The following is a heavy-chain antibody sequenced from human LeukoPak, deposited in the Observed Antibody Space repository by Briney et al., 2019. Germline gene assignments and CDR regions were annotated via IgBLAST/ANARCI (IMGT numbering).Heavy chain of an antibody. CDR1: GFTFSSYA. CDR3: AKGYYYDSSGFNWFDP. D-gene: IGHD3-22*01. CDR2: ISGSGGST. Sequence: GGFLRLSCAASGFTFSSYAMSWVRQAPGKGLEWVSAISGSGGSTYYADSVKGRFTISRDNSKNTLYLQMNSLRAEDTAVYYCAKGYYYDSSGFNWFDPWGQGTLVTVSS. J-gene: IGHJ5*02. V-gene: IGHV3-23*01.